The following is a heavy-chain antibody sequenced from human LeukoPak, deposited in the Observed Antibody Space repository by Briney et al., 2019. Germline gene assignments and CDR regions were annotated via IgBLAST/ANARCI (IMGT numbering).Heavy chain of an antibody. CDR3: ARDQYDYVWGSYRPYFDY. D-gene: IGHD3-16*02. V-gene: IGHV1-18*01. Sequence: GASVKVSCKASGYTFTSYGISLVRQAPGQGLEWMGSISPYNGNTNYAQKLQGRVTMTTDTSTSTAYMELRSLRSDDTAVYYCARDQYDYVWGSYRPYFDYWGQGTLVTVSS. CDR2: ISPYNGNT. CDR1: GYTFTSYG. J-gene: IGHJ4*02.